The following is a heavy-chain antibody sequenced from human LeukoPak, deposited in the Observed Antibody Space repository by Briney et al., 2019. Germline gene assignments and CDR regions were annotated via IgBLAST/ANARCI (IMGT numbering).Heavy chain of an antibody. J-gene: IGHJ4*02. CDR2: INHSGST. Sequence: PSETLSLTCAVYGGSFSGYYWSWIRQPPGKGLEWIGEINHSGSTNYNPSLKSRVTISVDTSKNQFSLKLSSVTAADTAVYYCARGANSNYVYDYRGQGTLVTVSS. D-gene: IGHD4-11*01. CDR1: GGSFSGYY. CDR3: ARGANSNYVYDY. V-gene: IGHV4-34*01.